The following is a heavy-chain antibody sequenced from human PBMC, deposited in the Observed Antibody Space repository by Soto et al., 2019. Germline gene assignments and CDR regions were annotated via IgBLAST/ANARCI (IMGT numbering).Heavy chain of an antibody. D-gene: IGHD6-19*01. V-gene: IGHV1-2*02. J-gene: IGHJ4*02. CDR2: INPNSGGT. CDR1: GYTFTGYY. CDR3: ASVAVAGPFPFDY. Sequence: DASVKVSCKASGYTFTGYYMHWVRQAPGQGLEWMGWINPNSGGTNYAQKFQGRVTMTRDTSISTAYMELSRLRSDDTAVYYCASVAVAGPFPFDYWGQGTLVTVSS.